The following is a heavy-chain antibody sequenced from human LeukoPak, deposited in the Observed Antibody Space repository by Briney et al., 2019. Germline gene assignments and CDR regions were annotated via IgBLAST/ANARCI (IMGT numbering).Heavy chain of an antibody. J-gene: IGHJ4*02. CDR3: ARGKYSSGWFDY. CDR1: GFTFSSYA. D-gene: IGHD6-19*01. V-gene: IGHV3-21*01. CDR2: ITTSSTYI. Sequence: PGGSVRLSCAASGFTFSSYAIHWVRQAPGKGLEWVSSITTSSTYISYADSVKGRYTISRDNAKNSLYLQMNSLRAEDTAVYYCARGKYSSGWFDYWGQGTLVTV.